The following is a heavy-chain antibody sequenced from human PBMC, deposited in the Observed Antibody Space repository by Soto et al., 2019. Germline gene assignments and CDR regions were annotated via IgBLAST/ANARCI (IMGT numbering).Heavy chain of an antibody. Sequence: PSETLSLTCAVSGGSISSGGYSWTWIRQPPGKGLEWIGYVHHTGSTTYNPSLKTRVNISVDRPNNQFFLTLTSATAADSAVYYCARGLCNDVFQYWALGILVNVSS. CDR3: ARGLCNDVFQY. CDR1: GGSISSGGYS. J-gene: IGHJ4*02. CDR2: VHHTGST. D-gene: IGHD1-1*01. V-gene: IGHV4-30-2*01.